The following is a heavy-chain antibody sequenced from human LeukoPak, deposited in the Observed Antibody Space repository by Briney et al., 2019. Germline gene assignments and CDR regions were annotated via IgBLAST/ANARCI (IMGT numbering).Heavy chain of an antibody. D-gene: IGHD2-2*01. V-gene: IGHV1-69*05. CDR1: GGTFSSYA. CDR2: IIPILGTA. J-gene: IGHJ6*03. Sequence: SVKVSCKASGGTFSSYAISWVRQAPGQGLDWMGGIIPILGTANYAQKFQGRVTITTDESTSTAYMELSSLGSEDTAVYYCARDRRGTVVPPSGDYYYYMDVWGKGTTVTVSS. CDR3: ARDRRGTVVPPSGDYYYYMDV.